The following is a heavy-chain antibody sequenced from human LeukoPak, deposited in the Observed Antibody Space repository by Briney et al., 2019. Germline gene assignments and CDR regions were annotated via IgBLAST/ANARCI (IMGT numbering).Heavy chain of an antibody. V-gene: IGHV1-69*06. CDR1: GYSFTNYD. J-gene: IGHJ4*02. D-gene: IGHD3-22*01. Sequence: SVKVSCKASGYSFTNYDINWVRQATGQGLEWMGGIIPIFGTANYAQKFQGRVTITADKSTSTAYMELSSLRSEDTAVYYCATAVLSFDSSGYYPPGYWGQGTLVTVSS. CDR2: IIPIFGTA. CDR3: ATAVLSFDSSGYYPPGY.